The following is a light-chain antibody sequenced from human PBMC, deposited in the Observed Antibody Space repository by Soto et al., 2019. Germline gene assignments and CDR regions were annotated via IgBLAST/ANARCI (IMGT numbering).Light chain of an antibody. V-gene: IGLV2-14*01. CDR1: SSDVGGYNY. CDR2: DVS. Sequence: QSALTQPASVSGSPGQSITISCTGTSSDVGGYNYVSWYQQLPGKAPKLMIYDVSNRPSGVSNRFSGSKSGNTASLTISGLQAEDEADYYCSSYTSSSTSPYVFGTGTKVTVL. CDR3: SSYTSSSTSPYV. J-gene: IGLJ1*01.